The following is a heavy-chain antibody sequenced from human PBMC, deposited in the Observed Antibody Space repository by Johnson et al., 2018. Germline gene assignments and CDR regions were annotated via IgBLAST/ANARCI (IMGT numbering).Heavy chain of an antibody. CDR2: IWYDGSNK. CDR3: ARDQDCSSTSCLGMDV. CDR1: GFTFSSYG. Sequence: VQLLETGGGVVQPGRSLRLSCAASGFTFSSYGMHWVRQAPGKGLEWVAVIWYDGSNKYYADSVKGRFTISRDNSKNTRYLQMNSLRAEDTAVYYCARDQDCSSTSCLGMDVWGQGTTVTVSS. D-gene: IGHD2-2*01. V-gene: IGHV3-33*01. J-gene: IGHJ6*02.